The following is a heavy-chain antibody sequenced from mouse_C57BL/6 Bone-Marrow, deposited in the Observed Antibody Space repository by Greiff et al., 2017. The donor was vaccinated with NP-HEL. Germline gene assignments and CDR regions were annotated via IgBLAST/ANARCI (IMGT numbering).Heavy chain of an antibody. D-gene: IGHD2-12*01. Sequence: VQLKESGAELVRPGASVKLSCTASGFNIKDDYMHWVKQRPEQGLEWIGWIDPENGDTEYASKFQGKATITADTSSNTAYLQLSSLTSEDTAVYYCTTAYDDAMDYWGQGTSVTVSS. CDR1: GFNIKDDY. CDR2: IDPENGDT. CDR3: TTAYDDAMDY. V-gene: IGHV14-4*01. J-gene: IGHJ4*01.